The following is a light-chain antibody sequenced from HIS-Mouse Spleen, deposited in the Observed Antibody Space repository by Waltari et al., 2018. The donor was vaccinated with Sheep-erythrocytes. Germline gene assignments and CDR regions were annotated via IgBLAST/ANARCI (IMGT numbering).Light chain of an antibody. Sequence: SALTQPRSVSRSPGQSVTIPCPGTISDFGGYKYVSWYQKHPGKTPKLMIYGVSKRPSGVPDRFSGSKSGNTASLTISGLQAEDEADYYCCSYAGSYNHVFATGTKVTVL. CDR2: GVS. J-gene: IGLJ1*01. CDR1: ISDFGGYKY. V-gene: IGLV2-11*01. CDR3: CSYAGSYNHV.